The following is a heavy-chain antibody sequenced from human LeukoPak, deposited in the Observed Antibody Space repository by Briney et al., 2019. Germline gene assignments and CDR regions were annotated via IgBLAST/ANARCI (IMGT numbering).Heavy chain of an antibody. CDR3: ARDKGYDFWSGYYPGAFDI. D-gene: IGHD3-3*01. J-gene: IGHJ3*02. CDR2: IYYSGST. Sequence: SETLSLTCTVSGGSLSTYYWSWIRQPPGKGLEWIGYIYYSGSTNYNPSLKSRVTISVDTSKNQFSLKLSSVTAADTAVYYCARDKGYDFWSGYYPGAFDIWGQGTMVTVSS. V-gene: IGHV4-59*01. CDR1: GGSLSTYY.